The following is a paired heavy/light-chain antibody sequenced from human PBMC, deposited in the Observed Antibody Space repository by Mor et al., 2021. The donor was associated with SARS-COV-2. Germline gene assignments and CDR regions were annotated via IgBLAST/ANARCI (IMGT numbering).Light chain of an antibody. CDR1: QDISNY. V-gene: IGKV1-33*01. J-gene: IGKJ4*01. Sequence: DIQMTQSPSSLSASVGDRVTITCQASQDISNYLNWYQQKPGKAPKLLIYDASNLETGVPSRFSGSGSGTDFTFTISSLQPEDIATYYCQQYDNPALTFGGGTKVEIK. CDR2: DAS. CDR3: QQYDNPALT.
Heavy chain of an antibody. D-gene: IGHD4-17*01. CDR3: ARLGGYGDYVGY. CDR1: GGSISSGDYY. V-gene: IGHV4-30-4*01. CDR2: IYYSGST. Sequence: QVQLQESGPGLVKPSQTLSLTCTVSGGSISSGDYYWSWIRQPPGKGLEWIGYIYYSGSTYYNPSLKSRVTISVDTSKNQFSLKLSSVTAADTAVYYCARLGGYGDYVGYWGQGTLVTVSS. J-gene: IGHJ4*02.